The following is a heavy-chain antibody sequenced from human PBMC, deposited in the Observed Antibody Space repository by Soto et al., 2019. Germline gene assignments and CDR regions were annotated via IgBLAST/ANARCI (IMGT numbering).Heavy chain of an antibody. CDR2: INPNSGGT. D-gene: IGHD3-22*01. Sequence: ASVKVSCKASGYTFTSYYMHWVRQAPGQGLEWMGWINPNSGGTNYAQKFQGWVTMTRDTSISTAYMELSRLRSDDTAVYYCARVRDGDSSGPYFDYWGQGTLVTVSS. J-gene: IGHJ4*02. V-gene: IGHV1-2*04. CDR1: GYTFTSYY. CDR3: ARVRDGDSSGPYFDY.